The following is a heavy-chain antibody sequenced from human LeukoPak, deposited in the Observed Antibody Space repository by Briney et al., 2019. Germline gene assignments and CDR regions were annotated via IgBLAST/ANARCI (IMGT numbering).Heavy chain of an antibody. J-gene: IGHJ4*02. CDR2: ISDSGGST. Sequence: GGSLRLSCAASGFTFSTYAMSWVRQAPGKGLQWVSTISDSGGSTYYADSVKGRFTISRDNSKNTLYLQMNSLRAEDTAVYYCAKDIIRYSSSWAFDYWGQGTLVTVSS. CDR3: AKDIIRYSSSWAFDY. V-gene: IGHV3-23*01. D-gene: IGHD6-13*01. CDR1: GFTFSTYA.